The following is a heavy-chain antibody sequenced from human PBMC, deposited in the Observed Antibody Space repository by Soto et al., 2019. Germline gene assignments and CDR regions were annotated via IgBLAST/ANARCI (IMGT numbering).Heavy chain of an antibody. CDR1: GGSIGSGGYY. Sequence: PSETLSLTCTVSGGSIGSGGYYWSWIRQHPGKGLEWIGYIYYSGSTYYNPSLKSRVTISVDTSKNQFSLKLSSVTAADTAVYYCARGNYDSSGYPVSWGQGTLVTVSS. V-gene: IGHV4-31*03. D-gene: IGHD3-22*01. J-gene: IGHJ5*02. CDR3: ARGNYDSSGYPVS. CDR2: IYYSGST.